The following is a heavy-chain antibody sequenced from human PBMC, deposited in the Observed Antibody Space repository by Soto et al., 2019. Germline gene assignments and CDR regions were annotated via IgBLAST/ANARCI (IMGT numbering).Heavy chain of an antibody. Sequence: ASLKVSCNASGYTFTNYAMHWVRQAPGQRLEWMGFGNVCNGNTEYSQKFQDRVSITRDTSASTAYMDRSRLRSEDTALYYCASDGVVRANINFHXWRQVTTGTVS. CDR3: ASDGVVRANINFHX. CDR1: GYTFTNYA. V-gene: IGHV1-3*01. CDR2: GNVCNGNT. J-gene: IGHJ6*02. D-gene: IGHD2-15*01.